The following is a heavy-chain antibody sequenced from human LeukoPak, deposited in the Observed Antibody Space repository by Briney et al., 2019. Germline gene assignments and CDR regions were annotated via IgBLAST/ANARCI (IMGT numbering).Heavy chain of an antibody. CDR1: GASISSTTFY. CDR3: ARRGVGPTRLYYFDY. D-gene: IGHD1-26*01. V-gene: IGHV4-39*02. Sequence: SETLSLTRTVSGASISSTTFYWGWIRQPPGKGLEWIGTIYYSGSTYYNPSLKSRVTISVDASKNHFSLRLSSVTAADTAVYYCARRGVGPTRLYYFDYWGQGTLVTVSS. J-gene: IGHJ4*02. CDR2: IYYSGST.